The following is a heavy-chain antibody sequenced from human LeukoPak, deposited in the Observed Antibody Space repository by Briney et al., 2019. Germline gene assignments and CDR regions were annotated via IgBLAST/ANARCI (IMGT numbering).Heavy chain of an antibody. CDR2: INPNSGGT. J-gene: IGHJ4*02. V-gene: IGHV1-2*02. CDR1: GYTFTGYY. Sequence: ASVKVPCKAAGYTFTGYYMHWVRQAPGQGLEWMGWINPNSGGTNYAQKFQGRVTMTRDTSISTAYMELSRLRSDDTAVYYCARGNTPMRPSFIDYWGQGTLVTVSS. D-gene: IGHD2-2*01. CDR3: ARGNTPMRPSFIDY.